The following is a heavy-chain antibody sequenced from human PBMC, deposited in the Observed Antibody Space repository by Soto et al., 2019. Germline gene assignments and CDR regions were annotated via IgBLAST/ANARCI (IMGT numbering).Heavy chain of an antibody. CDR1: GGSISSGGYY. D-gene: IGHD2-2*01. Sequence: QVQLQESGPGLVKPSQTLSLTCTVSGGSISSGGYYWSWIRQHPGKGLEWIGYIHYSGSTYYNPSLKSRVTISVDTSKNQFSLKLSSVTAADTAVYYCARDYCSSTSCYLSPWGQGTLVTVSS. V-gene: IGHV4-31*03. CDR2: IHYSGST. J-gene: IGHJ5*02. CDR3: ARDYCSSTSCYLSP.